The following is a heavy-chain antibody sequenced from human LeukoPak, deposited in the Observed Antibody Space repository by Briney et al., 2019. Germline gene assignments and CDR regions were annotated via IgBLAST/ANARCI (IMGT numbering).Heavy chain of an antibody. D-gene: IGHD3-10*01. Sequence: SETLSLTCTVSGYSISSGYYWGWIRRPPGKGLEWIGSIDHSGSTYYNPSLKSRVTISVDTSKNQFSLKLSSVTAADTAVYYCARDWRNYYGSGSYYTPDWFNPWGQGTLVTVSS. CDR2: IDHSGST. CDR1: GYSISSGYY. CDR3: ARDWRNYYGSGSYYTPDWFNP. J-gene: IGHJ5*02. V-gene: IGHV4-38-2*02.